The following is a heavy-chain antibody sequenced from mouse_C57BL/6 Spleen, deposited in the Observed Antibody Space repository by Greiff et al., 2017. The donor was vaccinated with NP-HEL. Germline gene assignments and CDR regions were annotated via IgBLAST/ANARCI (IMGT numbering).Heavy chain of an antibody. Sequence: VQLQQPGAELVKPGASVKLSCKASGYTFTSYWMHWVKQRPGQGLEWIGMIHPNSGSTNYNEKFKSKATLTVDKSSSTAYMQLSSLTSEDSAVYYCARTRGVYYFDYWGQGTTLTVSS. V-gene: IGHV1-64*01. CDR1: GYTFTSYW. CDR3: ARTRGVYYFDY. J-gene: IGHJ2*01. CDR2: IHPNSGST.